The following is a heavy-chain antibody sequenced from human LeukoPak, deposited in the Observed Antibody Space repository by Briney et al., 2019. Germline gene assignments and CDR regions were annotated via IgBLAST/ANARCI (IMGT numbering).Heavy chain of an antibody. CDR3: AKVSDGMIAP. D-gene: IGHD3-22*01. J-gene: IGHJ5*02. CDR2: ISYDETNK. V-gene: IGHV3-30*18. Sequence: GGSLRLSCAASGFTFSSYGMQWVRQAPGKGLEWVAVISYDETNKWYADSVKGRFTTSRDNSQNTMSLQMNSLRVDDTGVCYCAKVSDGMIAPWGQGTLVTVSS. CDR1: GFTFSSYG.